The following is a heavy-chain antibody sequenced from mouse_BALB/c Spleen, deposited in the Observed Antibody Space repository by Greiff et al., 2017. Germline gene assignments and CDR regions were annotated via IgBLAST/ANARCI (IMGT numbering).Heavy chain of an antibody. CDR1: GYTFTSYW. V-gene: IGHV1-87*01. Sequence: QVQLQQSGAELARPGASVKLSCKASGYTFTSYWMQWVKQRPGQGLEWIGAIYPGDGDTRYTQKFKGKATLTADKSSSTAYMQLSSLASEDSAVYYCAREDYPFAYWGQGTLVTVSA. CDR3: AREDYPFAY. CDR2: IYPGDGDT. D-gene: IGHD2-4*01. J-gene: IGHJ3*01.